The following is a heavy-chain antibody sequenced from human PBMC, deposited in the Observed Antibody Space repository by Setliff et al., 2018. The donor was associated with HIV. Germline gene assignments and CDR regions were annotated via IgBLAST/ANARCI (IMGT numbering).Heavy chain of an antibody. V-gene: IGHV3-33*01. CDR2: IWDDGSQK. CDR1: GFHFSGYG. CDR3: ARPYTVWVYGMDV. Sequence: GGSLRLSCSASGFHFSGYGMHWVRQAPGKGLEWLTVIWDDGSQKYYADSVKGRFTISKDFSKNTLYLQMNSLTAEDTAIYYCARPYTVWVYGMDVWGQGTTVTVSS. D-gene: IGHD2-8*01. J-gene: IGHJ6*02.